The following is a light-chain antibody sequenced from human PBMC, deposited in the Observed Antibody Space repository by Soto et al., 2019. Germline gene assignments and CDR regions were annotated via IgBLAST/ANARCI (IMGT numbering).Light chain of an antibody. V-gene: IGLV2-23*01. CDR2: EGS. CDR3: CSYEGSSTYV. CDR1: SSDVGSYNL. J-gene: IGLJ1*01. Sequence: QSVLTQPASVSGSPGQSITISCTGTSSDVGSYNLVSWYQQHPGKAPKLMIYEGSKRPSGVSNRFSGSKSGNTASLTISGLQAEDEADCYWCSYEGSSTYVFGTGTKV.